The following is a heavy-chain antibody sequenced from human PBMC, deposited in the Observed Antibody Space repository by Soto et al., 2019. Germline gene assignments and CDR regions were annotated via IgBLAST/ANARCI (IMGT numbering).Heavy chain of an antibody. D-gene: IGHD3-22*01. CDR2: IYTTGST. V-gene: IGHV4-4*07. J-gene: IGHJ6*02. CDR3: ARGKGADSSGYYYYYYGMDV. CDR1: GGSIRSYY. Sequence: LETLSLTCNVSGGSIRSYYWSWIRQPAGKPLEWIGRIYTTGSTNYNPSLKSRVTMSIDTSKSQFSLKLSSVTAADTAVYYCARGKGADSSGYYYYYYGMDVWGQGTTVTVSS.